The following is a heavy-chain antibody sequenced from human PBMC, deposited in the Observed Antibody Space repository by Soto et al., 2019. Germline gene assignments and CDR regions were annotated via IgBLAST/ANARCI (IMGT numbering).Heavy chain of an antibody. CDR1: GGTFSSYT. D-gene: IGHD5-18*01. CDR3: ARGPTAPDGY. V-gene: IGHV1-69*02. J-gene: IGHJ4*02. CDR2: IIPILGIA. Sequence: QVQLVQSGAEVKKPGSSVKVSCKASGGTFSSYTISWVRQAPGQGLERMGRIIPILGIANYAQKFQGRVTITADKSTSTAYMELSSLRSDDTAVYYCARGPTAPDGYWGQGTLVTVSS.